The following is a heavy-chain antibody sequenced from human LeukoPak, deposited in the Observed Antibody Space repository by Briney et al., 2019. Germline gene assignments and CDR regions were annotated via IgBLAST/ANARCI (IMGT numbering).Heavy chain of an antibody. Sequence: GGSLRLSCAASGFTVSNNYMSWVRQAPGKGLEWVSVIYSGGSTYYADSVKGRFTISRDNSRNTLFLQLNSLKAEDTAIYYCGRSLTSLRLTDWGQGTLVAVSS. CDR2: IYSGGST. D-gene: IGHD2-21*02. CDR3: GRSLTSLRLTD. CDR1: GFTVSNNY. V-gene: IGHV3-53*01. J-gene: IGHJ4*02.